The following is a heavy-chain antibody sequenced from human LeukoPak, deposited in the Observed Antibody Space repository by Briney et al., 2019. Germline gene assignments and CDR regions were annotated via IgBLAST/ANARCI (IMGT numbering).Heavy chain of an antibody. D-gene: IGHD5-18*01. Sequence: QPGGSLRLSCAASGFTFSSYAMHWVPQAPGKGLEYVSAISSNGGSTYYANPVKGRFTISRDNSKNTLYLQMGSLRAEDMAVYYCAKDGLRGYSYGYRVSVVRFDYWGQGTLVTVSS. V-gene: IGHV3-64*01. J-gene: IGHJ4*02. CDR2: ISSNGGST. CDR1: GFTFSSYA. CDR3: AKDGLRGYSYGYRVSVVRFDY.